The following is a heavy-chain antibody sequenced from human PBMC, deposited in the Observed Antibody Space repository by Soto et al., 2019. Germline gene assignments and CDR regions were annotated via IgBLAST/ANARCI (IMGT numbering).Heavy chain of an antibody. CDR2: ISGSGGST. CDR3: AKPGLYGGVVVITPYFDY. Sequence: GGSLRLSCAASGFTFSSYAMSWVRQAPGKGLEWVSAISGSGGSTYYADSVKGRFTISRDNSKNTLYLQMNSLRAEDTAVYYCAKPGLYGGVVVITPYFDYWGQGTLVTVSS. V-gene: IGHV3-23*01. CDR1: GFTFSSYA. D-gene: IGHD3-22*01. J-gene: IGHJ4*02.